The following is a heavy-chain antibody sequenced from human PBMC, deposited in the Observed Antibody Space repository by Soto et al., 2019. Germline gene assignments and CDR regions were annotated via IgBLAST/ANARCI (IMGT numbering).Heavy chain of an antibody. CDR3: AKDRTIFGVVIPYFDY. CDR2: ISGSGGST. Sequence: GGSLRLSCAASGFTFSSYAMSWVRQAPGKGLEWVSAISGSGGSTYYADSVKGRFTISRDNSKNTLYLQMNSLRAEDTAVYYCAKDRTIFGVVIPYFDYWGQGTLVTVSS. J-gene: IGHJ4*02. D-gene: IGHD3-3*01. CDR1: GFTFSSYA. V-gene: IGHV3-23*01.